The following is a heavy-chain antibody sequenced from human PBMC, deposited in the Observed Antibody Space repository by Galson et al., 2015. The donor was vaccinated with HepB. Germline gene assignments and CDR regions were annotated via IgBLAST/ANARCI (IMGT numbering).Heavy chain of an antibody. CDR2: INPSGGST. V-gene: IGHV1-46*01. CDR3: ARDGAARPPTYTGYYYMDV. D-gene: IGHD6-6*01. Sequence: SVKVSCKASGYTFTSYYMHWVRQAPGQGLEWMGIINPSGGSTSYAQKFQGRVTMTRDTSTSTVYMELSSLRSEDTAAYYCARDGAARPPTYTGYYYMDVWGKGTTVTVSS. J-gene: IGHJ6*03. CDR1: GYTFTSYY.